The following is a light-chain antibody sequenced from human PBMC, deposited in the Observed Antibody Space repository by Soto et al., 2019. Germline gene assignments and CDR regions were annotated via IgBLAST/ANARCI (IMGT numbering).Light chain of an antibody. CDR3: LQYHNLWP. J-gene: IGKJ1*01. CDR2: RAS. V-gene: IGKV3-15*01. Sequence: ILMTQSPASLSVSPGERATLSCRASQNIYSNIAWYQQRPGQAPRLPIYRASTRATGVPARVSGSWSGTELALSFRCLKSEDFADYCCLQYHNLWPFGKGTKVEIK. CDR1: QNIYSN.